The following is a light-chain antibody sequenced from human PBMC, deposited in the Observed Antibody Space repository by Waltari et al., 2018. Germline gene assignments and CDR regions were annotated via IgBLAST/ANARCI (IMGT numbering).Light chain of an antibody. V-gene: IGLV1-44*01. Sequence: QSVLTQPPSASGTPGQGVTMSCSGSNSNVRRNNVSWYRQLPGTAPTLVLYNNNQRPSGVPYRCAGAKSGTSAALAISGLQSEDEADYYCAVWDDSLNSWVFGGGTTLTVL. J-gene: IGLJ3*02. CDR2: NNN. CDR3: AVWDDSLNSWV. CDR1: NSNVRRNN.